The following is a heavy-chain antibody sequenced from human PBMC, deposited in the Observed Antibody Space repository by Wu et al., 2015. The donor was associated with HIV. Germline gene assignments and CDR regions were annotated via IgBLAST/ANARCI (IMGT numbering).Heavy chain of an antibody. CDR3: ARDTHYYDSSGVNDAFNI. Sequence: QVQLVQSGAEVKRPGSSVKVSCKASGGTFSTYAISWVRQAPGQGLEWMGGIIPIFGTSNYAQKFQGRVTITTDESTSTAYMELSSLRSDDTAVYYCARDTHYYDSSGVNDAFNIWGQGTMVTVSS. J-gene: IGHJ3*02. CDR1: GGTFSTYA. D-gene: IGHD3-22*01. CDR2: IIPIFGTS. V-gene: IGHV1-69*05.